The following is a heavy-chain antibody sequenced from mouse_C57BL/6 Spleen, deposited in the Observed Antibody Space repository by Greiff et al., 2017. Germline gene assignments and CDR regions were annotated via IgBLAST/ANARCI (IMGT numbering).Heavy chain of an antibody. CDR1: GFTFSDYY. J-gene: IGHJ2*01. V-gene: IGHV5-12*01. CDR2: ISTGGGST. Sequence: DVQLVESGGGLVQPGGSLKLSCAASGFTFSDYYMYWVRQNPEKRLEWVAYISTGGGSTNYQETVKGRFTITRDNAKNTLYMQMSRLKSEDTAMYYCARREGRYDYAMDYWGQGTTLTVSS. CDR3: ARREGRYDYAMDY. D-gene: IGHD2-4*01.